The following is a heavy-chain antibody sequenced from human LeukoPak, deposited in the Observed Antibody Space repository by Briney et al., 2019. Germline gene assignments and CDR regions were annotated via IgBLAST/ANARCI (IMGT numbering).Heavy chain of an antibody. D-gene: IGHD6-6*01. J-gene: IGHJ5*02. CDR3: ATTDEYSPLKFYR. V-gene: IGHV3-43*01. CDR1: GFVFQEAT. Sequence: PGGSLRLTCAATGFVFQEATMHWVRQAPGKGLEWVSVINWDGGLTHYAASVKGRFTISRDNSKNSLYLQLNSLTSDDTAFYYCATTDEYSPLKFYRWGQGTLVTVSS. CDR2: INWDGGLT.